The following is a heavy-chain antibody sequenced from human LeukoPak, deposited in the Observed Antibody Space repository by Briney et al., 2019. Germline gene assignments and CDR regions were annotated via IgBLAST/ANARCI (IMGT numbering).Heavy chain of an antibody. Sequence: ASVKVSCKASGYTFTSYGISWVRRAPGQGLEWMGWISGYNGNTNYAQKLQGRVTMTTDTSTSTAYMELRSLRSDDTAVYYCARDRYSSSWYLTNFDYWGQGTLVTVSS. J-gene: IGHJ4*02. D-gene: IGHD6-13*01. CDR2: ISGYNGNT. CDR3: ARDRYSSSWYLTNFDY. V-gene: IGHV1-18*01. CDR1: GYTFTSYG.